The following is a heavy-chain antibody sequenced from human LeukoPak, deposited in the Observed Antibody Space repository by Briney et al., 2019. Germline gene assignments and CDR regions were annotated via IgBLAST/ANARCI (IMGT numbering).Heavy chain of an antibody. V-gene: IGHV1-18*01. CDR3: ARGKKYGYSDYLVHY. CDR2: NSAYNGKA. Sequence: GASVNVSCQHSGYTLTNHGICRLRQAPRQALEWMGWNSAYNGKANYAQKLQGRVTITADKSTSTAYMELRSLRSDDTAVYYCARGKKYGYSDYLVHYWGHGTTVIIFS. J-gene: IGHJ6*01. CDR1: GYTLTNHG. D-gene: IGHD5-18*01.